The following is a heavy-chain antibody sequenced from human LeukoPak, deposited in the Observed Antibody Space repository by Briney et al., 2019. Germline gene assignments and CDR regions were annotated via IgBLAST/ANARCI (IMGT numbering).Heavy chain of an antibody. CDR2: ISWDGGST. Sequence: QTGGSLRLSCAASGFTFDDYTMHWVRQAPGKGLEWVSLISWDGGSTYYADSVKGRFTISRDNAKNSLYLQMNSLRAEDTALYYCAKDSSSLVGYSYGYNFDYWGQGTLVTVPS. V-gene: IGHV3-43*01. CDR3: AKDSSSLVGYSYGYNFDY. J-gene: IGHJ4*02. CDR1: GFTFDDYT. D-gene: IGHD5-18*01.